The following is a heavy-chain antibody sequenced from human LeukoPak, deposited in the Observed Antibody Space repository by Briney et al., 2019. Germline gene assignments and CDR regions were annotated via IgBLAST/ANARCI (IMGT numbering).Heavy chain of an antibody. D-gene: IGHD3-22*01. CDR2: IYYSGST. V-gene: IGHV4-59*08. J-gene: IGHJ4*02. Sequence: SETLSLTCTVSGGSISSYYWSWIRQPPGKGLEWIGYIYYSGSTNYNPSLKSRVTISVDTSKNQFSLKLSSVTAADTAVYYCARGPYYYDSSGYYSYWGQGTLVTVSS. CDR3: ARGPYYYDSSGYYSY. CDR1: GGSISSYY.